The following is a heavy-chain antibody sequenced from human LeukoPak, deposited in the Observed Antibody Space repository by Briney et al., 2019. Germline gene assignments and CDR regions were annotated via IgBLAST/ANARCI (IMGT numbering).Heavy chain of an antibody. CDR3: ARRGPLDDLRGYSCGYLNYFDY. Sequence: SVKVSCKASGGTFSSYAISWVRQAPGQGLEWMGGIIPIFGTANYAQKFQGRVTITTDESTSTAYMELSSLRSEDTAVYYCARRGPLDDLRGYSCGYLNYFDYWGQGTLVTVSS. D-gene: IGHD5-18*01. J-gene: IGHJ4*02. CDR1: GGTFSSYA. V-gene: IGHV1-69*05. CDR2: IIPIFGTA.